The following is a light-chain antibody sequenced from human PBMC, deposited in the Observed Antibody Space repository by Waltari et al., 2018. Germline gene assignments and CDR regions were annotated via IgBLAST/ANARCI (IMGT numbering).Light chain of an antibody. Sequence: DTVLTQSPATLSLSPGERATLSCRASQSVRNFLAWYQQKPGQAPRLLIDDTSNRATGIPARFSGSWFGTDFTLTISSLEPEDFAVYYCQQRSNWPLTFGGGTKVEIK. CDR2: DTS. J-gene: IGKJ4*01. CDR1: QSVRNF. V-gene: IGKV3-11*01. CDR3: QQRSNWPLT.